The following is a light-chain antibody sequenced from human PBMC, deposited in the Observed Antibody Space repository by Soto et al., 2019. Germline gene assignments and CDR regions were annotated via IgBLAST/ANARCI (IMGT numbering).Light chain of an antibody. CDR1: ESISNW. CDR2: KAS. V-gene: IGKV1-5*03. CDR3: QQYSTCPFA. Sequence: DIQMTQSPSTLSASIGDRVSITCRASESISNWLAWYQQKPGKAPKFLIYKASSLESGVPSRFSGSGSGTEFTLTISNLQSDDCATYYCQQYSTCPFAFGGWTKVEIK. J-gene: IGKJ4*01.